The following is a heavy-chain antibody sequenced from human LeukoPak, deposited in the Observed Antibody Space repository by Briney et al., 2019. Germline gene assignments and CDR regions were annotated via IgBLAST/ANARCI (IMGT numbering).Heavy chain of an antibody. D-gene: IGHD1-26*01. CDR2: INPNSGGS. J-gene: IGHJ6*02. Sequence: ASVKVSCKASGYTFTGYYMHWVRQAPGQGLEWMGRINPNSGGSNYAQKFQGRVTMTRDTSISTAYMEMSRPRSDDTAVHYCAAGGSYGFYYYGMDVWGQGTTVTVSS. CDR1: GYTFTGYY. V-gene: IGHV1-2*06. CDR3: AAGGSYGFYYYGMDV.